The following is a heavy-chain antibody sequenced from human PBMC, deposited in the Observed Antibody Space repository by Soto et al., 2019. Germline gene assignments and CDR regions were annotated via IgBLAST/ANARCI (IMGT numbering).Heavy chain of an antibody. CDR1: GFSLSTSGVG. CDR3: AHILQWLRFDY. CDR2: IYWDDDK. D-gene: IGHD5-12*01. V-gene: IGHV2-5*02. J-gene: IGHJ4*02. Sequence: QSTLKESVPTLVNPTQTLTLTCTFSGFSLSTSGVGVGWIRQPPGKALEWLALIYWDDDKRYSPSLKSRLTITKDTSKNQVVLTMTNMDPVDTASFFCAHILQWLRFDYWGQGTLVTVSS.